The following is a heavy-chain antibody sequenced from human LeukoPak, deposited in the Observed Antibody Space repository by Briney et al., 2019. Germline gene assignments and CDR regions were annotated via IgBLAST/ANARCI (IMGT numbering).Heavy chain of an antibody. CDR1: GGTFSSYA. D-gene: IGHD2-2*01. CDR3: ARGLGYCSSTSCYDDYYFDY. V-gene: IGHV1-69*06. Sequence: AVKVSCKASGGTFSSYAISWVRQAPGQGLEWMGGIIPIFGTANYAQKFQGRVTITADKSTSTAYMELSSLRSEDTAVYYCARGLGYCSSTSCYDDYYFDYWGQGTLVTVSS. J-gene: IGHJ4*02. CDR2: IIPIFGTA.